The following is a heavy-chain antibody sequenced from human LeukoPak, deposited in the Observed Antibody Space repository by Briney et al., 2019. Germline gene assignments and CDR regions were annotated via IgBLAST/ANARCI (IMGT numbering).Heavy chain of an antibody. Sequence: GGSLRLSCAASGFTFSSYGMHWARQAPGKGLEWVAVISYDGSNKYYADSVKGRFTISRDNSKNTLYLQMNSLRAEDTAVYYCAKEKGVAGTNFDYWGQGTLVTVSS. CDR3: AKEKGVAGTNFDY. CDR2: ISYDGSNK. J-gene: IGHJ4*02. D-gene: IGHD6-19*01. CDR1: GFTFSSYG. V-gene: IGHV3-30*18.